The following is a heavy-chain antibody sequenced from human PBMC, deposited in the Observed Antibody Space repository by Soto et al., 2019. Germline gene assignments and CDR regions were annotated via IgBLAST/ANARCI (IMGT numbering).Heavy chain of an antibody. V-gene: IGHV3-30*03. J-gene: IGHJ4*02. CDR2: ISYDGSRK. CDR3: APLGVGAQDNY. D-gene: IGHD1-26*01. Sequence: QVQLVESGGGVVQPGRSLRLSCAASGFTFSTYGMHWVRQAPGKGLEWVAAISYDGSRKYYADSVKGRFTISRDNSENTLYLQMNSLRAEDTAMYYCAPLGVGAQDNYWGQGNLVTVSS. CDR1: GFTFSTYG.